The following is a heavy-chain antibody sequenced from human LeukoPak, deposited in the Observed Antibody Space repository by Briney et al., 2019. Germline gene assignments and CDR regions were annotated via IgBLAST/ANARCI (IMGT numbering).Heavy chain of an antibody. CDR2: IYSGGST. CDR1: ELTLSDNY. CDR3: ARDNPGGGSSSWYYHNYYYYYYMDV. D-gene: IGHD6-13*01. V-gene: IGHV3-53*01. Sequence: GGSLRLSCAASELTLSDNYMSWIRQAPGRGLEWVSFIYSGGSTYYADSVRGRFTISRDNAKNSLYLQMNSLRAEDTAVYYCARDNPGGGSSSWYYHNYYYYYYMDVWGKGTTVTVSS. J-gene: IGHJ6*03.